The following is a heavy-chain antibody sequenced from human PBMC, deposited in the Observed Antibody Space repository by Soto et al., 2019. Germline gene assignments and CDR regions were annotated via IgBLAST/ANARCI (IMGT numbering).Heavy chain of an antibody. D-gene: IGHD6-19*01. CDR2: IIPILGTT. CDR1: GGTFSRNA. V-gene: IGHV1-69*12. J-gene: IGHJ1*01. Sequence: QVQLMQSGTEVKKPGSSVKVSCKVSGGTFSRNAISWVRQAPGQGLEWMGGIIPILGTTTYAQKFQGRVTTVADESTSTVYMELSSLRFEDTAVYYCARDVRLDGRGYLHYWGQGTLVTVSS. CDR3: ARDVRLDGRGYLHY.